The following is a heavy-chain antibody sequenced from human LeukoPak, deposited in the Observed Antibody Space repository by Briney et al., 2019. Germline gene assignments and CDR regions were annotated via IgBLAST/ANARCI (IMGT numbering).Heavy chain of an antibody. CDR3: AKNPYSSSWTLDY. J-gene: IGHJ4*02. V-gene: IGHV3-23*01. CDR2: ISGSSGST. Sequence: GGSLTLSCAASGFTFSSYAMSWVRQAPGKELEWVSTISGSSGSTYYADSVKGRFTISRDNSKNTLYLQMNSLRAEDTAVYYCAKNPYSSSWTLDYWGQGTLVTVSS. D-gene: IGHD6-13*01. CDR1: GFTFSSYA.